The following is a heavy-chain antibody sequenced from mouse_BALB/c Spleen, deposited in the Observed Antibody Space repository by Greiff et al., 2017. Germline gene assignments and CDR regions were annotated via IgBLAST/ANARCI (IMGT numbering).Heavy chain of an antibody. Sequence: QVQLKQSGPELVKPGASVTISCKASGYAFSSSWMNWVKQRPGQGLEWIGRIYPGDGDTNYNGKFKGKATLTADKSSSTAYMQLSSLTSVDSAVYFCARGGTVVEDYFDYWGQGTTLTVSS. J-gene: IGHJ2*01. CDR2: IYPGDGDT. D-gene: IGHD1-1*01. CDR1: GYAFSSSW. V-gene: IGHV1-82*01. CDR3: ARGGTVVEDYFDY.